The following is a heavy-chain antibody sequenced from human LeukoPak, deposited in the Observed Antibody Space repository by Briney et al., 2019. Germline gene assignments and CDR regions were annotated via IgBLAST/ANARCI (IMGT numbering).Heavy chain of an antibody. D-gene: IGHD3-10*01. CDR1: GGSITSSTYY. CDR3: ARGLLVRGENWFDP. V-gene: IGHV4-61*02. Sequence: PSETLSLTCAVSGGSITSSTYYWGWIRQPAGKGLEWIGRIYSSGSTNYNPSLESRVTMSVDTSKNQFSLKLSSVTAADTAVYYCARGLLVRGENWFDPWGQGTLVTVSS. J-gene: IGHJ5*02. CDR2: IYSSGST.